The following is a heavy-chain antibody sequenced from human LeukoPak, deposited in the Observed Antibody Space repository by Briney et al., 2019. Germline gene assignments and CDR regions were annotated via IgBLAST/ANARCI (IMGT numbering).Heavy chain of an antibody. CDR3: ARGPSPGGMDV. V-gene: IGHV3-33*08. J-gene: IGHJ6*02. CDR1: GFTFSSYA. CDR2: IWYDGSNK. Sequence: GGSLRLSCAASGFTFSSYAMHWVRQAPGKGLEWVAVIWYDGSNKYYADSVKGRFTISRDNSKNTLYLQMNSLRAEDTAVYYCARGPSPGGMDVWGQGTTVTVSS.